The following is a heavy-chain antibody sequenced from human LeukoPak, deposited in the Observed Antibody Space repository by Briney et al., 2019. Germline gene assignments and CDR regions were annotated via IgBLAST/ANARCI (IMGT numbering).Heavy chain of an antibody. D-gene: IGHD3-10*01. CDR1: GFTFSRYY. CDR2: ISDTSSII. CDR3: ARGIFGSGSSMATDFDY. J-gene: IGHJ4*02. Sequence: GGSLRLSCAASGFTFSRYYMTWVRQAPGKGLEWVSYISDTSSIIKYADSVKGRFTISRDNARNSLYLQMNSLRAEDTAVYYCARGIFGSGSSMATDFDYWGQGSLVTVSS. V-gene: IGHV3-48*04.